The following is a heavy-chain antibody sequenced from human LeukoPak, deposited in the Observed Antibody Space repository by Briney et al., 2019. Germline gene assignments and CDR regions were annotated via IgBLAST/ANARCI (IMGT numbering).Heavy chain of an antibody. V-gene: IGHV1-46*01. CDR3: ARGGITMIVPVGDAFDI. D-gene: IGHD3-22*01. Sequence: EASVKVSCKASGYTFTGYYMHWVRQAPGQGLEWMGIINLSGGSTSYAQKFQGRVTMTRDMSSSTVYMELSSLRSEDTAVYYCARGGITMIVPVGDAFDIWGQGTMVTVSS. CDR2: INLSGGST. J-gene: IGHJ3*02. CDR1: GYTFTGYY.